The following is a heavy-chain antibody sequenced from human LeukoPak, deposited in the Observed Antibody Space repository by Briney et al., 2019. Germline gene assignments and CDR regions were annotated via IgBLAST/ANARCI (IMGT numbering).Heavy chain of an antibody. CDR2: IYYSGST. D-gene: IGHD3-10*01. CDR3: AREGGRITMVRGVTKGSDY. CDR1: GGSISSYY. V-gene: IGHV4-59*12. Sequence: PSETLSLTCTVSGGSISSYYWSWIRQPPGKGLEWIGYIYYSGSTNYNPSLKSRVTISVDTSKNQFSLKLSSVTAADTAVYYCAREGGRITMVRGVTKGSDYWGQGTLVTVSS. J-gene: IGHJ4*02.